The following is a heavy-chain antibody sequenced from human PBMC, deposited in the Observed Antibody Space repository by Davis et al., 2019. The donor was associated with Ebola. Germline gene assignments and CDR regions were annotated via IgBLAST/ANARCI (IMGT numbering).Heavy chain of an antibody. D-gene: IGHD6-6*01. V-gene: IGHV3-48*04. Sequence: GESLKISCAASGFTFSTYSMNWVRQAPGKGLEWVSYISSSSSALYYADSVKGRFTISRDNAKNSLYLQMDSLRAEDTAVYYCSRDQYSGSSAGGYWGQGTLVTVSS. CDR2: ISSSSSAL. CDR3: SRDQYSGSSAGGY. CDR1: GFTFSTYS. J-gene: IGHJ4*02.